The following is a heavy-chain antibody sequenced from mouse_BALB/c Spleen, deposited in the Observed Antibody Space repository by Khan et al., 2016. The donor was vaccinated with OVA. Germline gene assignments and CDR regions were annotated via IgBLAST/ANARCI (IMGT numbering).Heavy chain of an antibody. CDR3: ASFAYYYVSGGFAY. CDR2: VSTGGHYT. Sequence: EVELVESGGDVVKPGGSLKLSCAASGFTFSTYGMSWVRQTPDKRLEWVATVSTGGHYTYYPDTVKGRFTISRDNAKNTLYLQMSSLKSEDTAMFYSASFAYYYVSGGFAYWGQGTLVTVSA. J-gene: IGHJ3*01. D-gene: IGHD1-1*01. V-gene: IGHV5-6*01. CDR1: GFTFSTYG.